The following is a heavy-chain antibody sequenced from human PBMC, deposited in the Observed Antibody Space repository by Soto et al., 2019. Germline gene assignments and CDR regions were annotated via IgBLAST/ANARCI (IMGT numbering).Heavy chain of an antibody. CDR1: GGTFISYA. J-gene: IGHJ6*02. Sequence: SVKVSFKASGGTFISYAISWVRQAPGQGLEWMGGIIPIFGTANYAQKFQGRVTITADESTSTAYMELSSLRSEDTAVYYCARDFSSSSNYYYGMDVWGQGTTVTVSS. V-gene: IGHV1-69*13. CDR3: ARDFSSSSNYYYGMDV. D-gene: IGHD6-6*01. CDR2: IIPIFGTA.